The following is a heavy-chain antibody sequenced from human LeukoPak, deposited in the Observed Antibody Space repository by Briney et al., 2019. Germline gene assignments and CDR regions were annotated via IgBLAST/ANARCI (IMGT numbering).Heavy chain of an antibody. CDR2: ISSSSSYI. CDR1: GFTFSSYS. J-gene: IGHJ4*02. D-gene: IGHD6-19*01. V-gene: IGHV3-21*01. CDR3: ARDGVDSSGFPYFDY. Sequence: GGSLRLSCAASGFTFSSYSMNWVRQAPGKGLEWVSSISSSSSYIYYADSVKGRFTISRDNAKNSLYLQMNSLRTEDTAVYYCARDGVDSSGFPYFDYWGQGTLVTVSS.